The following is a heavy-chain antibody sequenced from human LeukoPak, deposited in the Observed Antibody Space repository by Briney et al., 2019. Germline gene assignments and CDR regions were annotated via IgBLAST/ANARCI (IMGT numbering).Heavy chain of an antibody. V-gene: IGHV1-18*01. J-gene: IGHJ4*02. D-gene: IGHD4-17*01. CDR1: GYTFTNYD. Sequence: ASVKVSCKASGYTFTNYDINWVRQAPGQGLEWMGWISAHNGNTNYAQKLQGRVTMTTDTSTTTAYMEMRSLRSDDTAVYYCARLAYGANYIDYWGQGTLVAVSS. CDR2: ISAHNGNT. CDR3: ARLAYGANYIDY.